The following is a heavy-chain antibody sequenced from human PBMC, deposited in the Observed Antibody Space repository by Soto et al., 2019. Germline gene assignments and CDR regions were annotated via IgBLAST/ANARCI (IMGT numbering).Heavy chain of an antibody. CDR1: GDSVSSNSAA. Sequence: SQTLSLTCAISGDSVSSNSAAWNWIRQSPSRGLEWLGRTYYRSKWYNDYAVSVKSRITINPDTSKNQFSLQLNSVTPEDTAVYYCAKGGMFYYDFWSGYYRDYFDYWGQGTLVTVSS. CDR2: TYYRSKWYN. V-gene: IGHV6-1*01. J-gene: IGHJ4*02. CDR3: AKGGMFYYDFWSGYYRDYFDY. D-gene: IGHD3-3*01.